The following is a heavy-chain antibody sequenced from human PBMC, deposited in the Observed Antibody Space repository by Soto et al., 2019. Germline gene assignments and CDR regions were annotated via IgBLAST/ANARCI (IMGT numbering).Heavy chain of an antibody. D-gene: IGHD2-2*01. J-gene: IGHJ4*02. CDR2: IIPIFGTA. CDR1: GGTFSSYA. V-gene: IGHV1-69*13. Sequence: GASVKVSCKASGGTFSSYAISWVRQAPGQGLEWMGGIIPIFGTANYAQKFQGRVTITADESTSTAYMELSSLRSEDTAVYYCARIPCPSHQLVDGGYWGQGTLVTVSS. CDR3: ARIPCPSHQLVDGGY.